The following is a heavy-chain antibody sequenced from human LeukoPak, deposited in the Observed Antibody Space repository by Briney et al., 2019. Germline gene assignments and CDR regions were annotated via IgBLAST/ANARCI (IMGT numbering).Heavy chain of an antibody. J-gene: IGHJ4*02. CDR3: ARTDSGSYYVHFDS. CDR1: GFTFSSYS. Sequence: GGSLRLSCAASGFTFSSYSMNWVRQAPGKGLEWVSSIGSSCSYIYYADSVKGRFTISRDNAKNSLYLHMNSLRAEDTAVYYCARTDSGSYYVHFDSWGQGTLVTVSS. CDR2: IGSSCSYI. V-gene: IGHV3-21*01. D-gene: IGHD1-26*01.